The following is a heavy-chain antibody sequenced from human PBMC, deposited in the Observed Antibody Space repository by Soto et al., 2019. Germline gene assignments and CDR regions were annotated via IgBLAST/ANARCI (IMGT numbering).Heavy chain of an antibody. J-gene: IGHJ5*02. Sequence: AASVKGSCKASGGAFSSYAISWVRQAPGQGLEWMGGIIPIFGTANYAQKFQGRVTITADESTSTAYMELSSLRSEDTAVYYCARGYSSSSWEWFDPWGQGTLVTVSS. V-gene: IGHV1-69*13. D-gene: IGHD6-6*01. CDR1: GGAFSSYA. CDR3: ARGYSSSSWEWFDP. CDR2: IIPIFGTA.